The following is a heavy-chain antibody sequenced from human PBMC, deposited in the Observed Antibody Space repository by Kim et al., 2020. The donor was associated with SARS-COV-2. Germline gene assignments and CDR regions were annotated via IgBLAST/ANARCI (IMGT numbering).Heavy chain of an antibody. CDR1: GFTFDDYA. CDR3: AKDMGYDYVWGSYRSPRFDY. CDR2: ISGDGGST. D-gene: IGHD3-16*02. V-gene: IGHV3-43*02. Sequence: GGSLRLSCAASGFTFDDYAMHWVRQAPGKGLEWVSLISGDGGSTYYEDSVKGRFTISRDNSKNSLYLQMNSLRTEDTALYYCAKDMGYDYVWGSYRSPRFDYWGQGTLVTVSS. J-gene: IGHJ4*02.